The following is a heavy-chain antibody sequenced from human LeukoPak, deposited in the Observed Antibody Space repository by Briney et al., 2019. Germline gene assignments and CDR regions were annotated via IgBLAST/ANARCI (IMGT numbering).Heavy chain of an antibody. CDR3: ARSGIQQLVVSWFDP. CDR1: GGTFSSYT. CDR2: IIPILGIA. V-gene: IGHV1-69*02. Sequence: SVKVSCKASGGTFSSYTISWVRQAPGQGLEWMGRIIPILGIANYAQKFQGRVTITADKSTSTAYMELSSLRSEDTAVYYCARSGIQQLVVSWFDPWGQGTLVTVSS. J-gene: IGHJ5*02. D-gene: IGHD6-6*01.